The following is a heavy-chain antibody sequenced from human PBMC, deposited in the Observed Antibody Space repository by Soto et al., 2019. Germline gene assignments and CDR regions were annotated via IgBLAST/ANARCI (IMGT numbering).Heavy chain of an antibody. D-gene: IGHD3-9*01. J-gene: IGHJ5*02. CDR3: VRGLRFSRYFDTYPNFWFDP. CDR1: GGSISSGGYY. V-gene: IGHV4-31*03. CDR2: IYYSGST. Sequence: PSETLSLTCTVSGGSISSGGYYWSWIRQHPGKGLEWIGYIYYSGSTYYNPSLKSRVTISVDTSKNQFSLKLSSVTAADTAEYFCVRGLRFSRYFDTYPNFWFDPWGQGTLVTVSS.